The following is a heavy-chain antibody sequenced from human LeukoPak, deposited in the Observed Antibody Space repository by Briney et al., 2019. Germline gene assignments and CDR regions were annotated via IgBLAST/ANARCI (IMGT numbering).Heavy chain of an antibody. V-gene: IGHV3-7*01. Sequence: TGGSLRLSCAASGFTFSSYWMSCVRQAPGKGLEWVANIKQDGSEKYYVDSVKGRFTISRDNSKNTLYLQMNSLRAEDTAVYYCAKDLGVRYFDWLIPGSDYWGQGTLVTVSS. D-gene: IGHD3-9*01. J-gene: IGHJ4*02. CDR1: GFTFSSYW. CDR3: AKDLGVRYFDWLIPGSDY. CDR2: IKQDGSEK.